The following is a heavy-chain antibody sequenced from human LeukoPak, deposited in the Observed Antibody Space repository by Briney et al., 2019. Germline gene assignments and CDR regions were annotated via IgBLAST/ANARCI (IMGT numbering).Heavy chain of an antibody. J-gene: IGHJ4*02. CDR3: ARNLVGDSSGYYIGY. Sequence: ASVKVSCKASGYTFTSYYMHWVRQAPGQGLEWMGIINPSGGSTSYAQKFQGRVTMTRDTSTSTVYMELSSLRSGDTAVYYCARNLVGDSSGYYIGYWGQGTLVTVSS. CDR2: INPSGGST. V-gene: IGHV1-46*01. CDR1: GYTFTSYY. D-gene: IGHD3-22*01.